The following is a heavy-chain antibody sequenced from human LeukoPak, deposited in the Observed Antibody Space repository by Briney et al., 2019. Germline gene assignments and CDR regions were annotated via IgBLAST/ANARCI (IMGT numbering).Heavy chain of an antibody. D-gene: IGHD6-19*01. J-gene: IGHJ1*01. CDR3: ARLAAVPG. Sequence: ASVKVSCRASGYTFTDYYLHWVRQAPGQGLEWMGWIHPNSGGTNYAQKFQGRVAMTRDTSISTAYMELSSLRSDDTAVYYCARLAAVPGWGQGTLVTVSS. CDR2: IHPNSGGT. CDR1: GYTFTDYY. V-gene: IGHV1-2*02.